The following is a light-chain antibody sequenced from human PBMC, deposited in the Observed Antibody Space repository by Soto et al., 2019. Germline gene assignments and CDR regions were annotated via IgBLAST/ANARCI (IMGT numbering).Light chain of an antibody. CDR1: QSISSY. V-gene: IGKV1-39*01. CDR2: AAS. CDR3: QQRSHGLT. J-gene: IGKJ4*01. Sequence: DIQMTQSPSSLSASVGDRVTITCRASQSISSYLNWYQQKPGKAPKLLIYAASSLQSGVPSRFSGSGSGTDFTLTISSLQPEDFAVYYCQQRSHGLTFGGGTKVDIK.